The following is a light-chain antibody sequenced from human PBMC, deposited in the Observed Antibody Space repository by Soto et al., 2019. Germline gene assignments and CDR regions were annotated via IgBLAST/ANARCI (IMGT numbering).Light chain of an antibody. CDR3: HQYGNSPPT. Sequence: EIVLTQSPGTLSLSPGERATLSCRASQSVGFTFITWYQQIPGQAPRLLIYAASSRASGIPDRFSGSGSGTDFTLTISRLEPEDFAVYYCHQYGNSPPTFGGGTRWRSN. J-gene: IGKJ4*01. V-gene: IGKV3-20*01. CDR2: AAS. CDR1: QSVGFTF.